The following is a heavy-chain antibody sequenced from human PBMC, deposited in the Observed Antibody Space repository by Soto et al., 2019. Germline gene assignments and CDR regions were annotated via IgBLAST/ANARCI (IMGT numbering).Heavy chain of an antibody. CDR3: ARDPPRGDGYSFDH. CDR1: GLTFSDYY. D-gene: IGHD4-4*01. J-gene: IGHJ4*02. CDR2: ISSSGTTV. Sequence: QVQLVESGGGLVKPGGSLTLSCAASGLTFSDYYMSWIRQAPGKGPEWLSYISSSGTTVYYADSVKGRFTISRDNAKNSLLLQMNSLRADDTAVYYCARDPPRGDGYSFDHWGQGTLVSVSS. V-gene: IGHV3-11*01.